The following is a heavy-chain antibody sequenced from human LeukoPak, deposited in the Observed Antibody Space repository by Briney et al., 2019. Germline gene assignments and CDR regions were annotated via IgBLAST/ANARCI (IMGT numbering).Heavy chain of an antibody. V-gene: IGHV3-7*04. CDR3: VRDGGYYGPDS. CDR2: INQVASEK. CDR1: GFTISFYW. D-gene: IGHD3-10*01. J-gene: IGHJ4*02. Sequence: GGSLRLSCAASGFTISFYWMSWVRQAPGKGLEWVANINQVASEKNYVDSVKGRFTISRDNAKNSLYLQMNSVRAEDTAMYYCVRDGGYYGPDSWGQGALVSVSS.